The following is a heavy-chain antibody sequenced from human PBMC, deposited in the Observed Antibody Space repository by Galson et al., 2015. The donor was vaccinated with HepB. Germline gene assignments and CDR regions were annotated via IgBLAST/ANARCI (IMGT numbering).Heavy chain of an antibody. CDR3: AKDLGITGTTLKPDY. V-gene: IGHV3-30*18. Sequence: SLRLSCAASGFTFSRCGMHWVRQAPGKGLEWVAVIPYDGSNKYYADSVKGRFTISRDNSKNTLYLQMNSLRAEDTALYYCAKDLGITGTTLKPDYWGQGTLVTVSS. D-gene: IGHD1-7*01. J-gene: IGHJ4*02. CDR1: GFTFSRCG. CDR2: IPYDGSNK.